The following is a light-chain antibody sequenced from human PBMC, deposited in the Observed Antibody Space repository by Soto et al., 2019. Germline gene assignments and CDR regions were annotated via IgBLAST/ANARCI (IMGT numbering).Light chain of an antibody. V-gene: IGKV3-20*01. Sequence: EIVLTQSPGTLSLSPGERADLSCRASQSVNNDYLAWYHQKPGRAPRLVIYGASKRATGIPDRFSGSGSGTDFTLTISRLEPEDFAVYYCQQYGSSPWTSGQGTNVEIK. CDR1: QSVNNDY. CDR3: QQYGSSPWT. J-gene: IGKJ1*01. CDR2: GAS.